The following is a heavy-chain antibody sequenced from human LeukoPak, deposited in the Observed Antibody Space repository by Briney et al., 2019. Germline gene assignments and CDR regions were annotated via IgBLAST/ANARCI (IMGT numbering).Heavy chain of an antibody. V-gene: IGHV1-2*02. CDR2: INPNSGGT. J-gene: IGHJ4*02. Sequence: ASVKVSCKPSGYTFTGYYMHWVRQAPGQGLEWMGWINPNSGGTNYAQKFQGRVTMTRDTSISTAYMELSRLRSDDTAVYYCARPLLWWPQVGYFDYWGQGTLVTVSS. D-gene: IGHD4/OR15-4a*01. CDR1: GYTFTGYY. CDR3: ARPLLWWPQVGYFDY.